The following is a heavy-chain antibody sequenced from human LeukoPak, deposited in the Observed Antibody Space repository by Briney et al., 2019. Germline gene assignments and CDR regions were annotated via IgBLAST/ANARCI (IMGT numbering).Heavy chain of an antibody. J-gene: IGHJ4*02. CDR1: GFTFSSYS. CDR3: ASIAARLPLFDY. Sequence: PGGSLRLSCAAFGFTFSSYSMNWVRQAPGKGLEWVSSISSSSSYIYYADSVKGRFTISRDNAKNSLYLQMNSLRAEDTAVYYCASIAARLPLFDYWGQGTLVTVSS. CDR2: ISSSSSYI. V-gene: IGHV3-21*01. D-gene: IGHD6-6*01.